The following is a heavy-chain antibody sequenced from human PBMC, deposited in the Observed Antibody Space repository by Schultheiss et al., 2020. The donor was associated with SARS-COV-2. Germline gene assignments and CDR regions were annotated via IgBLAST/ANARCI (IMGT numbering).Heavy chain of an antibody. J-gene: IGHJ6*02. D-gene: IGHD3-9*01. CDR1: GGSFSGYY. V-gene: IGHV4-34*01. CDR3: AKHYDILTGYYYYGMDV. Sequence: SETLSLTCAVYGGSFSGYYWSWIRQPPGKGLEWIGEINHSGSTNYNPSLKSRVTISVDTSKNQFSLKLSSVTAADTAVYYCAKHYDILTGYYYYGMDVWGQGTTVTVSS. CDR2: INHSGST.